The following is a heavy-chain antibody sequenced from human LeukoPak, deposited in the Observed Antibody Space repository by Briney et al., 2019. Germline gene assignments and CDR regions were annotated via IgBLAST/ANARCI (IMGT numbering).Heavy chain of an antibody. D-gene: IGHD6-19*01. V-gene: IGHV3-30*18. J-gene: IGHJ1*01. Sequence: QPGGSLRLSCAASGFTFSSYGTHWVRQAPGKGLEWVAVISYDGSNKYYADCVKGRFTISRDNSKNTLYLQMNSLRAEDTAVYYCAKDPVARDEYFQHWGQGTLVTVSS. CDR1: GFTFSSYG. CDR2: ISYDGSNK. CDR3: AKDPVARDEYFQH.